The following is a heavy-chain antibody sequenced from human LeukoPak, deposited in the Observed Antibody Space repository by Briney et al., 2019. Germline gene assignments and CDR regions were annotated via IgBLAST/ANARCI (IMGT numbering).Heavy chain of an antibody. CDR2: ISAYNGNT. J-gene: IGHJ6*04. CDR1: GYTFTSYG. CDR3: ARDARRPPPSYYGMDV. Sequence: ASVKVSCKASGYTFTSYGVSWVRQAPGQGLEWMGWISAYNGNTNYAQKPQGRVTMTTDTSTSTAYMELRSLRSDATAVYYCARDARRPPPSYYGMDVWGKGTTVTVSS. V-gene: IGHV1-18*04.